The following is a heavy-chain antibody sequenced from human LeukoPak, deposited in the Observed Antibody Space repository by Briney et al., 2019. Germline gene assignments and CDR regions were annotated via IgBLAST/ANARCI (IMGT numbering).Heavy chain of an antibody. D-gene: IGHD3-10*01. Sequence: ASVKVSCKASGYTFTGYYIHWVRQAPGQGLEWMGWINPNSGGTNYAPKFQGRVTMTRDTSIRTAYMELTRLRSDDTAVYYCARDETYYYGSGSYRESMDVWGKGTTVTISS. J-gene: IGHJ6*03. CDR2: INPNSGGT. V-gene: IGHV1-2*02. CDR1: GYTFTGYY. CDR3: ARDETYYYGSGSYRESMDV.